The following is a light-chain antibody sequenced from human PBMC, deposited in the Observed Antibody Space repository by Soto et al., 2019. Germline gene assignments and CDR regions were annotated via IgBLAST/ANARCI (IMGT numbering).Light chain of an antibody. J-gene: IGKJ5*01. V-gene: IGKV3D-11*01. Sequence: EIVLTQSPATLSFSPGERATLSCRASQGVSSYLAWYQQKPGQAPRLLIYDASNRATGIPARFSGSGPGTDFTLTISSLEHEDFSVYYCQQRYDWPVTFGQGTRLEIK. CDR3: QQRYDWPVT. CDR1: QGVSSY. CDR2: DAS.